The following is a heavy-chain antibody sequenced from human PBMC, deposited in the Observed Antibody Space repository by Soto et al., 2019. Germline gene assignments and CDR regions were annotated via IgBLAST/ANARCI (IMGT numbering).Heavy chain of an antibody. V-gene: IGHV3-21*02. Sequence: DVQLEESGGGLVKPGGSLRLSCVASEFTFSVYSMNWVRQAPGKGLEWVSSISSGSSYIYYADSVKGRFTISRDNDKSSLFRDMNSLRCVAAAVYSCPRAPVKLRGGYYHYYGRDVWGQCTTVTVSS. CDR3: PRAPVKLRGGYYHYYGRDV. CDR1: EFTFSVYS. D-gene: IGHD1-26*01. J-gene: IGHJ6*02. CDR2: ISSGSSYI.